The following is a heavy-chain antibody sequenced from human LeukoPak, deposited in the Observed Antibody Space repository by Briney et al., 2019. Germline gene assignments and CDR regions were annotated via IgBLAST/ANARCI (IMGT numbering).Heavy chain of an antibody. CDR3: AKGGARLLSYYFDY. CDR1: GFTFSSYD. CDR2: VRYDGSQK. V-gene: IGHV3-30*02. D-gene: IGHD1-26*01. J-gene: IGHJ4*02. Sequence: GGSLRLSCAASGFTFSSYDMYWVRQAPGKGLDWVAFVRYDGSQKYYADSVKGRFTLSRDNSKNTLYLQMNSLRAEDTAVFYCAKGGARLLSYYFDYWGQGTLVTVSS.